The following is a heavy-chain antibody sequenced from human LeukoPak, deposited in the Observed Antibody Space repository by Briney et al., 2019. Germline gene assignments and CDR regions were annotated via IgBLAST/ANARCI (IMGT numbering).Heavy chain of an antibody. CDR3: VREGNELLSKNFDY. Sequence: ASVKVSCKASGFSFTDYYMHWVRQAPGQGLEWMGYINPHSGGTSSPQKFQGRVTMTTDTSISAAYMELSSLISDDTAMYYCVREGNELLSKNFDYWGQGTTVTVSS. V-gene: IGHV1-2*02. J-gene: IGHJ4*02. CDR2: INPHSGGT. CDR1: GFSFTDYY. D-gene: IGHD2-21*02.